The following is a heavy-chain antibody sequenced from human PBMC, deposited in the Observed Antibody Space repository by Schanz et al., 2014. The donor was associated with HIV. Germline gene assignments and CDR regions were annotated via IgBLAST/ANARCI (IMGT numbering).Heavy chain of an antibody. CDR1: GYTFTSYG. J-gene: IGHJ3*02. CDR3: ARVRGVIITDDAFDI. D-gene: IGHD3-10*01. CDR2: ISAYNGNT. V-gene: IGHV1-18*01. Sequence: QVQLVQSGTEVAQPGASVKVSCKASGYTFTSYGISWVRQAPGQGLEWMGWISAYNGNTNYAQKLQGRVTMTTDTSTSTAYMELRSLRSDDTAVYYCARVRGVIITDDAFDIWGQGTMVTVSS.